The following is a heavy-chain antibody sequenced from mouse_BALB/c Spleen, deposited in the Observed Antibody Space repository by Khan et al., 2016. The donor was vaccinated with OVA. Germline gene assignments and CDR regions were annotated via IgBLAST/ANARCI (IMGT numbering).Heavy chain of an antibody. CDR3: ARDSNFDY. J-gene: IGHJ2*01. Sequence: EVELVESGGGLVQPGGSRKLSCAASGFTFSRFGMHWVRQAPEKGLERVAYISSGSSTIYYADTVKGRFTISRDNPKNTLFLQMTSLRSEDTAMYYWARDSNFDYWGQGTTLTVSS. CDR2: ISSGSSTI. CDR1: GFTFSRFG. V-gene: IGHV5-17*02.